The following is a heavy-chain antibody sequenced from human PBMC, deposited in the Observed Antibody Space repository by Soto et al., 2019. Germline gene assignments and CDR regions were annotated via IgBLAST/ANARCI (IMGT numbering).Heavy chain of an antibody. CDR1: GFSLSTSGVG. V-gene: IGHV2-5*02. D-gene: IGHD3-22*01. CDR2: IYWDDDK. Sequence: QITLKESGPTLVKPTQTLTLTCTFSGFSLSTSGVGVGWIRQPPGKALEWLALIYWDDDKRYSPSLKSRLTITKDTSKNQVVVTMTNMDPVDRATYYCEHSMYYYDSSGYHNWFDPWGQGTMVTVSS. CDR3: EHSMYYYDSSGYHNWFDP. J-gene: IGHJ5*02.